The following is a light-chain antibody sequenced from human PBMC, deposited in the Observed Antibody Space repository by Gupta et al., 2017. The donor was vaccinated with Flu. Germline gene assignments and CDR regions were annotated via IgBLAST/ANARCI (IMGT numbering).Light chain of an antibody. J-gene: IGKJ1*01. CDR3: MQGANWPCA. V-gene: IGKV2-30*01. CDR2: NVS. CDR1: QRLLYSDVNTY. Sequence: DVVNTQSPLPLRVTLGQQPSIYCRSSQRLLYSDVNTYLPWNQQRPGQPPRRLIYNVSNLEFGVPDRFSGSGSGTDFTLKISRVEAEDVGIYYCMQGANWPCAFGQGTKVEIK.